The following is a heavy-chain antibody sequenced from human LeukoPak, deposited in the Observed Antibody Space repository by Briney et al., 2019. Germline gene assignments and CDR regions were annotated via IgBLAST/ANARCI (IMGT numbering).Heavy chain of an antibody. J-gene: IGHJ6*02. CDR1: GFAFADYA. Sequence: GGSLRLSCAASGFAFADYAMHWVRQIPGKGLECVAHIHADGGRTFYADSVKGRFTVPRDNGKNSLFLQMDSLTSDDTALYYCSTWAFYHGLDVWGQGATVIVSS. CDR3: STWAFYHGLDV. V-gene: IGHV3-43*02. CDR2: IHADGGRT. D-gene: IGHD2/OR15-2a*01.